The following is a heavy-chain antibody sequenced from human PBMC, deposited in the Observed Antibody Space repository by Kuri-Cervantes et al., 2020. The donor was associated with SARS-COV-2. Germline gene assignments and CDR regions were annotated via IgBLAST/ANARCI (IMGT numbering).Heavy chain of an antibody. CDR2: INHSGST. CDR1: GGSFSGYY. CDR3: ASRYCSGGSCYGGPYYFDY. Sequence: SETLSLTCAVYGGSFSGYYWSWIRQPPGKGLEWTGEINHSGSTNYNPSLKSRVTISVDTSKNQFSLKLSSVTAADTAVYYCASRYCSGGSCYGGPYYFDYWGQGTLVTVSS. V-gene: IGHV4-34*01. D-gene: IGHD2-15*01. J-gene: IGHJ4*02.